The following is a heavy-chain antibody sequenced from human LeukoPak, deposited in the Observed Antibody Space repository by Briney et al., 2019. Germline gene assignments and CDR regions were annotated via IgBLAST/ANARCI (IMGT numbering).Heavy chain of an antibody. CDR1: GYTLTELS. Sequence: GASVKVSCKVSGYTLTELSMHWVRQAPGKGLEWMGGFDPEDGETIYAQKFQGRVTMTEDTSTDTAYTELSSLRSEDTAVYFCATDYYGSGSYSPQAFDIWGQGTMVTVSS. J-gene: IGHJ3*02. CDR3: ATDYYGSGSYSPQAFDI. V-gene: IGHV1-24*01. D-gene: IGHD3-10*01. CDR2: FDPEDGET.